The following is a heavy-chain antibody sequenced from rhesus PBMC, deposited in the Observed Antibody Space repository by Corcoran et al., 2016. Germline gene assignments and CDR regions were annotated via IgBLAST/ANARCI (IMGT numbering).Heavy chain of an antibody. Sequence: QVQLQESGPGVVKPSETLSLTCAVSGGSISDSYRWSWIRQPPGKGLEWIGYIYGSSTNTNYNPSLKMRVTISKDTSKNQFSLKLSSVTAADTAVYYCARVYGSSYLGSFDYWGQGVLVTVSS. V-gene: IGHV4S10*01. CDR2: IYGSSTNT. CDR1: GGSISDSYR. D-gene: IGHD4-29*01. CDR3: ARVYGSSYLGSFDY. J-gene: IGHJ4*01.